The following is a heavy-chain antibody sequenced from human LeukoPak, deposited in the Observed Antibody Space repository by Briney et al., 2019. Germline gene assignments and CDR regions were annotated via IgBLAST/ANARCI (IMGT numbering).Heavy chain of an antibody. Sequence: SETLSLTCTVSGGSISNYYWSWIRQPPGKGLEWIGYVHFSGFTNYNPSLQSRVTISLDTSKNQFSLKLSSVTAADTAVYYCARVGPYYDFWSGYYTNYGMDVWGQGTTVTVSS. CDR1: GGSISNYY. CDR3: ARVGPYYDFWSGYYTNYGMDV. V-gene: IGHV4-59*01. CDR2: VHFSGFT. J-gene: IGHJ6*02. D-gene: IGHD3-3*01.